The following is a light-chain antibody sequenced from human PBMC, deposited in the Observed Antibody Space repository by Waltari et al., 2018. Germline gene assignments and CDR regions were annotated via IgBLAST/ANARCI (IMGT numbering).Light chain of an antibody. Sequence: QSVLTQPPSVSGAPGQRVTISCPGSSSNLGAGYDVHWYQQLPGTAPKRPIRVNTNRPSGVPDRFSGSRSGTSASLAITGLRPEDEAEYYCQSYDSSLSGRVFGGGTKVTVL. CDR2: VNT. V-gene: IGLV1-40*01. CDR1: SSNLGAGYD. CDR3: QSYDSSLSGRV. J-gene: IGLJ2*01.